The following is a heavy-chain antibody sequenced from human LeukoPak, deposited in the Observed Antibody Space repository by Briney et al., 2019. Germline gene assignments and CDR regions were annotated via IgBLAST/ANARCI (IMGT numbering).Heavy chain of an antibody. CDR2: ISYDGSNK. J-gene: IGHJ4*02. D-gene: IGHD6-13*01. V-gene: IGHV3-30*03. CDR3: ASESGPYSSSWIDY. CDR1: GFTFSSYG. Sequence: GGSLRLSCAASGFTFSSYGMHWVRQAPGKGLERVAVISYDGSNKYYADSVKGRFTISRDNSKNTLYLQMNSLRAEDTAVYYCASESGPYSSSWIDYWGQGTLVTVSS.